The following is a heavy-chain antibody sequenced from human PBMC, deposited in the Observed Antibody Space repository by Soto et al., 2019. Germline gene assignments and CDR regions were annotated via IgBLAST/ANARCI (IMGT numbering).Heavy chain of an antibody. Sequence: EVQLVESGGGLVQPGGSLRLSCAASGFTFSSYWMHWVRQAPGKGLVWVSRINSDGSSTSYADSVKGRFTISRDNAKNTLYLQMNSLRAEDTAVYYCARGMVATFYYYDGMDVWGQGTTVTVSS. CDR3: ARGMVATFYYYDGMDV. J-gene: IGHJ6*02. CDR1: GFTFSSYW. V-gene: IGHV3-74*01. D-gene: IGHD5-12*01. CDR2: INSDGSST.